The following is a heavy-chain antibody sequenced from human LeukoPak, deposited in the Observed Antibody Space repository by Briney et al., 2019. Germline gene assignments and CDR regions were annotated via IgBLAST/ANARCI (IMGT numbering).Heavy chain of an antibody. J-gene: IGHJ4*02. CDR1: GFSFSGHW. CDR3: ARGPNSNWSGLDF. Sequence: GGSLRLSCTASGFSFSGHWMHWARQLPGKGLVWVSRISPTGSTTSYADSVKGRFTVSRDNAKNTLYQQVNNLRAEDTAVYYCARGPNSNWSGLDFWGQGTLLTVSS. D-gene: IGHD6-6*01. V-gene: IGHV3-74*01. CDR2: ISPTGSTT.